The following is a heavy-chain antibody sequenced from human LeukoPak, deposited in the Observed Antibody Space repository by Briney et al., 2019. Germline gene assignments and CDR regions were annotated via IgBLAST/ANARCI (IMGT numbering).Heavy chain of an antibody. D-gene: IGHD3-9*01. CDR3: ATDLRYFDWLFDY. CDR2: IIPIFGTA. J-gene: IGHJ4*02. Sequence: SVKVSCKASGGTFRSYAISWVRQAPGQGLEWMGGIIPIFGTANYAQKFQGRVTMTEDTSTDTAYMELSSLRSEDTAVYYCATDLRYFDWLFDYWGQGTLVTVSS. CDR1: GGTFRSYA. V-gene: IGHV1-69*06.